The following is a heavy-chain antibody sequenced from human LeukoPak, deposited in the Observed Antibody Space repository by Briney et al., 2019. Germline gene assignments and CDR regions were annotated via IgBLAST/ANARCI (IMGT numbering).Heavy chain of an antibody. CDR3: AREPRIAAAGPRPNYYYYYMDV. CDR2: TYYRSKWYN. CDR1: GDSVSSNSAA. V-gene: IGHV6-1*01. J-gene: IGHJ6*03. D-gene: IGHD6-13*01. Sequence: SQTLSLTCAISGDSVSSNSAAWNWIRQSPSRGLEWLGRTYYRSKWYNDYAVSVKSRITINPDTSKNQFSLQLNSVTPEDTAVYYCAREPRIAAAGPRPNYYYYYMDVWGKGTTVTISS.